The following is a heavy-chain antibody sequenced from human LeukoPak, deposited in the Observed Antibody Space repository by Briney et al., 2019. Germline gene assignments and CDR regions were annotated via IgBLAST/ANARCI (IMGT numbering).Heavy chain of an antibody. V-gene: IGHV1-2*02. CDR3: ARTPAQYCSGGSCYSDWYNWFDP. Sequence: ASVKVSCKASGYTFTGYYMHWVRQAPGQGLEWMGWINPNSGGTNYAQKFQGRVTVTRDTSISTAYMELSRLRSDDTAVYYCARTPAQYCSGGSCYSDWYNWFDPWGQGTLVTVSS. CDR1: GYTFTGYY. CDR2: INPNSGGT. J-gene: IGHJ5*02. D-gene: IGHD2-15*01.